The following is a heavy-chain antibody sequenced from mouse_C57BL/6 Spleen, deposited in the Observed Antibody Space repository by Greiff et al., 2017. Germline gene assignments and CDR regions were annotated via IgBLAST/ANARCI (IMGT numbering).Heavy chain of an antibody. CDR1: GYTFTSYW. D-gene: IGHD3-2*02. Sequence: QVQLQQPGTELVKPGASVKLSCKASGYTFTSYWMHWVKQRPGQGLEWIGNINPSDGGTNSNEKFKSKATLAVDKSSSTAYMQLSSLTSEDSAVYYCARSGQLRLPPYAMDYWGQGTSVTVSS. CDR3: ARSGQLRLPPYAMDY. J-gene: IGHJ4*01. CDR2: INPSDGGT. V-gene: IGHV1-53*01.